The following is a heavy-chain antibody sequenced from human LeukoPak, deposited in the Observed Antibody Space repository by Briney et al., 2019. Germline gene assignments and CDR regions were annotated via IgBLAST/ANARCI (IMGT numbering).Heavy chain of an antibody. CDR2: ITNSGSTI. CDR3: AVRFDY. Sequence: GGSLRLSCAASGFTFSSYAMNWVRQAPGKGLEWISYITNSGSTIYYADSAKGRFTISRDNAKNSLSLQMDSLRAEDTAVYYCAVRFDYWGQGTLVTVSS. J-gene: IGHJ4*02. CDR1: GFTFSSYA. V-gene: IGHV3-48*03.